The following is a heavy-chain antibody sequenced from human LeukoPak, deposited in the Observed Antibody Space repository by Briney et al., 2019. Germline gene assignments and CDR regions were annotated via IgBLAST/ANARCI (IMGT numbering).Heavy chain of an antibody. Sequence: LETLSLTCAVSGGSISSSNWWSWVRQPPGKGLEWIGIIYSSGSTYYNPSLKSRVTISVDTSQNQFSLKLSSVTAADTAVYYCASSPIGKYQQNWFDPWGQGTLVTVSS. CDR1: GGSISSSNW. CDR3: ASSPIGKYQQNWFDP. D-gene: IGHD2-2*01. CDR2: IYSSGST. V-gene: IGHV4-4*02. J-gene: IGHJ5*02.